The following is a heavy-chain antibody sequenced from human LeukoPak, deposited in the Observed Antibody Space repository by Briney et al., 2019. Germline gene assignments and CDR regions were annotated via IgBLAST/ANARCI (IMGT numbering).Heavy chain of an antibody. J-gene: IGHJ5*02. CDR1: GYSISSGYY. Sequence: SETLSLTCTVSGYSISSGYYWGWIRQPPGEGLEWIGPVYHSGSTYYTPSLRRRVTISGDTSKDQCSLKLSSVTAADTAVYYCARDHGAQEHWCDPWRQGTLVTVS. CDR3: ARDHGAQEHWCDP. V-gene: IGHV4-38-2*02. D-gene: IGHD3-16*01. CDR2: VYHSGST.